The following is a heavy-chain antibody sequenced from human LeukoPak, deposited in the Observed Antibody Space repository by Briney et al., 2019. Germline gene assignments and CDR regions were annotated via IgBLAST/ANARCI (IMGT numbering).Heavy chain of an antibody. Sequence: ASVKVSCKASGYTFTSYEINWVRQATGQGLEWMGWMNPNSGNTGYAQKFQGRVTMTRNTSISTAYMELSSLRSEDTAVYYCAREYYDSSGYYPDWGQGTLVTVSS. J-gene: IGHJ4*02. CDR2: MNPNSGNT. CDR3: AREYYDSSGYYPD. D-gene: IGHD3-22*01. CDR1: GYTFTSYE. V-gene: IGHV1-8*01.